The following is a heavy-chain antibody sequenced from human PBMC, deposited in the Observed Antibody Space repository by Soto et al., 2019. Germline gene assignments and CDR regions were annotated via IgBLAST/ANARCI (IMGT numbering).Heavy chain of an antibody. D-gene: IGHD2-15*01. V-gene: IGHV1-18*04. CDR2: ISAYNGNT. CDR3: ARLTTHCSGGSCYPNWFDP. Sequence: ASVKVSCKASGYTFTSYGISWVRQAPGQGLEWMGWISAYNGNTNYAQKLQGRVTMTTDTSTSTAYMELRSLRSDDTAVYYCARLTTHCSGGSCYPNWFDPWGQGTLVTVSS. CDR1: GYTFTSYG. J-gene: IGHJ5*02.